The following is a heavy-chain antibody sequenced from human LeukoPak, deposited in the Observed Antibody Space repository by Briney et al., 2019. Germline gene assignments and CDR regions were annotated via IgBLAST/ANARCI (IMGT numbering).Heavy chain of an antibody. V-gene: IGHV3-30*02. CDR3: ARESNGGYHSGGPKF. J-gene: IGHJ4*02. CDR1: GFALSSYG. D-gene: IGHD5-12*01. CDR2: VRFDGSQE. Sequence: GGSLRASCAASGFALSSYGMHWVRQAPGKGLEWLAFVRFDGSQEYYADSVKGRFSISRDNSKNTLYLQMNSLRVEDTAVYSCARESNGGYHSGGPKFWGLGTLVTVS.